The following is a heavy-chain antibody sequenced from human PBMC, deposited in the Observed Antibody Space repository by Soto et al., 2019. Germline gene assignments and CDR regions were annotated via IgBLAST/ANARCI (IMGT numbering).Heavy chain of an antibody. V-gene: IGHV1-2*02. CDR2: IDLDIGDT. D-gene: IGHD2-21*02. CDR3: ALEPTGTAGFDY. J-gene: IGHJ4*02. Sequence: QVQMVQSGAEVKKPGASVKVSCKASGHTFTGHHMHWVRQAPGQGLEWMGLIDLDIGDTKYAQKCQGRVTSTSDTSITTAYMELRWLRSDDTAVYYCALEPTGTAGFDYWGQGTLVTVSS. CDR1: GHTFTGHH.